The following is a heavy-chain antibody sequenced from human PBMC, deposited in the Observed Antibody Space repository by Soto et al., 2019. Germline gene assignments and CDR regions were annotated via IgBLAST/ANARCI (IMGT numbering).Heavy chain of an antibody. Sequence: QVHLVESGGGVGLPGRSLRLSCVASGFSFSDYGRHWVRQAPGKGLEWVATIWYDGSNQHYADSVKGRFTISRDKSKNTRHLQMGSLTAEDTAISYCARDARNHYFDYWGQGTLVTVSS. CDR2: IWYDGSNQ. V-gene: IGHV3-33*01. CDR1: GFSFSDYG. CDR3: ARDARNHYFDY. J-gene: IGHJ4*02.